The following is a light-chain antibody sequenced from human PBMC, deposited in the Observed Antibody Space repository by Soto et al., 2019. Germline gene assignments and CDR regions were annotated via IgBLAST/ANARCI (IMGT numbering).Light chain of an antibody. V-gene: IGKV3-20*01. J-gene: IGKJ1*01. CDR3: QQYGSSPLT. Sequence: ETVLTQSPGTLSLSPGERATLSCRASQTIRSNYLAWYRQTPGQDPRLLIYGASNRATGIADRFSGSGSGTDFTLIISRLEPEDFALYYCQQYGSSPLTFGQGTKVEIK. CDR1: QTIRSNY. CDR2: GAS.